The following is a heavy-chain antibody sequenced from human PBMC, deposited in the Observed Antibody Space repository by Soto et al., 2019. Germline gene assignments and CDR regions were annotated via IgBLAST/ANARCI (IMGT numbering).Heavy chain of an antibody. CDR2: IDPDDSYT. J-gene: IGHJ4*02. CDR3: ARLPPPTHCSGSTCSGY. V-gene: IGHV5-10-1*01. Sequence: PGESLKISCXGSGYSFTNYWINWVRQMPGKGLEWMGRIDPDDSYTNYSPSFQGHVTISVDKSISTAYLQWSSLQASDTAIYYCARLPPPTHCSGSTCSGYWGQGTLVTVS. D-gene: IGHD2-15*01. CDR1: GYSFTNYW.